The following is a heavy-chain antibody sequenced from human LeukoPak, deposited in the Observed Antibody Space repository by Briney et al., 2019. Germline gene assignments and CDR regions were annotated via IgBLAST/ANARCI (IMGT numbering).Heavy chain of an antibody. V-gene: IGHV1-46*01. J-gene: IGHJ5*02. D-gene: IGHD6-19*01. CDR2: INPSGGNT. CDR1: GYTFTSYY. Sequence: ASVKVSCKASGYTFTSYYMHWVRQAPGQGLEWMGIINPSGGNTGYAQKFQGRVTMTRNTSISTAYMELSSLRSEDTAVYYCARDQYSSGWYGYNWFDPWGQGTLVTVSS. CDR3: ARDQYSSGWYGYNWFDP.